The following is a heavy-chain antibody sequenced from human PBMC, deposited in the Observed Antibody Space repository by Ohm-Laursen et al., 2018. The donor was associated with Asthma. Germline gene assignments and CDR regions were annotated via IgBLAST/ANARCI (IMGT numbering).Heavy chain of an antibody. V-gene: IGHV4-30-4*08. CDR3: ARGLNYDILTGYSSS. CDR1: GGSISSANYF. D-gene: IGHD3-9*01. J-gene: IGHJ5*02. CDR2: IDHSGAA. Sequence: TLSLTCSVSGGSISSANYFWSWIRQPPGKGLEWMGYIDHSGAAYYNPSLKSRVTISVDTSKNQFSLKLSSVTAADTAVYYCARGLNYDILTGYSSSWGQGTLVTVSS.